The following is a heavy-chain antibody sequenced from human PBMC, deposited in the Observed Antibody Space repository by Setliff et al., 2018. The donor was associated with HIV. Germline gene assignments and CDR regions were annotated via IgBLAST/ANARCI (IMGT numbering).Heavy chain of an antibody. J-gene: IGHJ4*02. CDR2: IKQDGSDK. Sequence: PGGSLRLSCAASGFSFGSNWMSWVRQAPGKGLEWVANIKQDGSDKYYVDSVKGRFIISRDNAKNSVYLQMNSLRAEDTAVYYCAMTNSPAYFGYLNDWGRGTLVTVSS. V-gene: IGHV3-7*03. CDR3: AMTNSPAYFGYLND. CDR1: GFSFGSNW. D-gene: IGHD3-16*01.